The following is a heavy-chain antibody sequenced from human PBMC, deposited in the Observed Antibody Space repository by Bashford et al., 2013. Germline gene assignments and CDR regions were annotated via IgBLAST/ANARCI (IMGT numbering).Heavy chain of an antibody. CDR1: GLSLSISGVG. J-gene: IGHJ4*02. CDR3: ARTVTTVTTYYFDF. CDR2: IYWNDDK. V-gene: IGHV2-5*01. Sequence: SGPTLVKPTQTLTLTCTLSGLSLSISGVGMGWIRQPPGKALEWLAFIYWNDDKRYSPSLKSRLTITKDTSKNQVVLTMTNMDPVDTATYFCARTVTTVTTYYFDFWGQGTLVTVSS. D-gene: IGHD4-17*01.